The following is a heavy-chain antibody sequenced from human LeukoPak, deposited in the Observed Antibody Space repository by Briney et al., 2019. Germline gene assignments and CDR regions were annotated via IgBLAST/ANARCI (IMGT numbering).Heavy chain of an antibody. V-gene: IGHV1-69*04. J-gene: IGHJ3*02. CDR2: IIPILGIT. CDR3: ARDRLLGAFDI. Sequence: SVKVSCKASGYTFTSYGISWVRQAPGQGLEWMGRIIPILGITNYAQKFQGRVTITADKSTSTAYMELSSLRSEDTAVYYCARDRLLGAFDIWGQGTMVTVSS. D-gene: IGHD2-15*01. CDR1: GYTFTSYG.